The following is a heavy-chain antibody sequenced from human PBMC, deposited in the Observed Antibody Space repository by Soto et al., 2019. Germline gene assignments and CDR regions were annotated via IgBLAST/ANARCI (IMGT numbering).Heavy chain of an antibody. CDR1: GFTFSSYG. V-gene: IGHV3-30*18. CDR2: ISYDGSNK. J-gene: IGHJ6*02. CDR3: AKDRQRITPGYYYYYGMDV. D-gene: IGHD1-1*01. Sequence: PGGSLRLSCAASGFTFSSYGMHWVRQAPGKGLEWVAVISYDGSNKYYADSVKGRFTISRDNSKNTLYLQMNSLRAEDTAVYYCAKDRQRITPGYYYYYGMDVWGQGTTVTVSS.